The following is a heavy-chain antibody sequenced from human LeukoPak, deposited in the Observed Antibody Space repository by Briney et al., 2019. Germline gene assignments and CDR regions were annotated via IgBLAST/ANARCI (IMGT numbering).Heavy chain of an antibody. CDR3: ARFSNAHGVKFDY. D-gene: IGHD2-8*01. Sequence: SETLSLTCTVSGGSISIGDFYWSWVRQHPEKGLEWIGYIYYSGTAYYNPSLKSRVTMSVDTSKNQFSLKLDSVTAADTAVYYCARFSNAHGVKFDYWGQGTLVTVSS. CDR2: IYYSGTA. J-gene: IGHJ4*02. V-gene: IGHV4-31*03. CDR1: GGSISIGDFY.